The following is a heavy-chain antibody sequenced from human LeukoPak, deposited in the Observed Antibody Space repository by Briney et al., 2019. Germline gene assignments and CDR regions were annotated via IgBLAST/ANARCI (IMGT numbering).Heavy chain of an antibody. Sequence: SETLSLTCTVSGGSMSSTSYYWSWIRQPPGKGLERIESIYYSGSTYYNPSLKSRVTISADTSKNQFSLKLSSVTAADTAVFYCATYDYYGSGSYYNFDHWGQGTLVTVSS. CDR1: GGSMSSTSYY. D-gene: IGHD3-10*01. CDR3: ATYDYYGSGSYYNFDH. CDR2: IYYSGST. J-gene: IGHJ4*02. V-gene: IGHV4-39*01.